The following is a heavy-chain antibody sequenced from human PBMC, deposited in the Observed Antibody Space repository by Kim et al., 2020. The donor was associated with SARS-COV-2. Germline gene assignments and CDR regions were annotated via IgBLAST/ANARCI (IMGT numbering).Heavy chain of an antibody. Sequence: GGSLRLSCAASGFTFSSYAMSCVRQAPGKGLEWVSAISGSGGSTYYADSVKGRFTISRDNSKNTLYLQMNSLRAEDTAVYYCAKGQYGSGSYSDYWGQGTLVTVSS. J-gene: IGHJ4*02. V-gene: IGHV3-23*01. D-gene: IGHD3-10*01. CDR3: AKGQYGSGSYSDY. CDR1: GFTFSSYA. CDR2: ISGSGGST.